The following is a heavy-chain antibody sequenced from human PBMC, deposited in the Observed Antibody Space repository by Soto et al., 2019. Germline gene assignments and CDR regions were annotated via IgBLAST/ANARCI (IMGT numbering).Heavy chain of an antibody. CDR1: GFTFSSFA. J-gene: IGHJ3*01. D-gene: IGHD3-16*01. CDR3: AKGGAVLLAPFGV. V-gene: IGHV3-23*01. Sequence: VQLLESGGGMVQPGGSLRLSCAASGFTFSSFAMNWVRLPPGRGLEWVAAVTTSASGTHYADAVKGRFTISRDNSKNTPYPQMNSPRADATAAYYCAKGGAVLLAPFGVWGQGTMVSSSS. CDR2: VTTSASGT.